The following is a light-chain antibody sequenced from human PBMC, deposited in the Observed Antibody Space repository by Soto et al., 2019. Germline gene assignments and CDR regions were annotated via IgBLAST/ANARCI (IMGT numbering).Light chain of an antibody. V-gene: IGKV3-11*01. Sequence: EIVLTQSPATLSLSPGERATLSCRANQSVSSYLAWYQHKPGQAPRLLIYDISNRATGIPARFSGSGSGTAFTLTISSLEPEDFVVYYCQQRINWPLTFGGGTKVEIK. J-gene: IGKJ4*01. CDR3: QQRINWPLT. CDR2: DIS. CDR1: QSVSSY.